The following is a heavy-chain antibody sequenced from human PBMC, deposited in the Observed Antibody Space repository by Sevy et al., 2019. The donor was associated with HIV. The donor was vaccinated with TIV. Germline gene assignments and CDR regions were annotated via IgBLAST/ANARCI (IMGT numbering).Heavy chain of an antibody. CDR3: ARFYDSSGGWFDP. CDR2: IYDGGGT. CDR1: GGSISSGGFF. V-gene: IGHV4-31*03. Sequence: SETLSLTCSVSGGSISSGGFFRSWIRQDPGKGLEWIGYIYDGGGTYYNPSLKSRSMISVDTSKNQFSLKVNSVTVADTAVYYCARFYDSSGGWFDPWGQGMLVTVSS. D-gene: IGHD3-22*01. J-gene: IGHJ5*02.